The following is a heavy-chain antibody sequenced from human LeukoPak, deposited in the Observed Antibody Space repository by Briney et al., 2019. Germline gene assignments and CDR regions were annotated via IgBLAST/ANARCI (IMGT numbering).Heavy chain of an antibody. D-gene: IGHD6-6*01. CDR1: GFTFSSYS. J-gene: IGHJ4*02. V-gene: IGHV3-21*01. CDR2: ISSSSSYI. Sequence: GGSLRLSCAASGFTFSSYSMNWVRQAPGKGLEWVSSISSSSSYIYYADSVKGRFTISRDNAKNSLYLQMNSLRAEDTAVYYCARDKTLVSDPDPDYWGQGTLVTVSS. CDR3: ARDKTLVSDPDPDY.